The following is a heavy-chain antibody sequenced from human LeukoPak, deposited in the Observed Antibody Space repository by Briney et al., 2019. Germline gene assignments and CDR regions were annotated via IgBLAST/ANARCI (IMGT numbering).Heavy chain of an antibody. Sequence: GRSLRLSCAASGFIFSEYYMNWIRQSPGKGLEWVSMIGSSANTVYYADSVKGRFTISRDNAKNSLFLQMDRLTAEDTALYYCARMSPGDPYYFDYWGLGTLVTVSS. CDR2: IGSSANTV. V-gene: IGHV3-11*04. CDR1: GFIFSEYY. CDR3: ARMSPGDPYYFDY. J-gene: IGHJ4*02.